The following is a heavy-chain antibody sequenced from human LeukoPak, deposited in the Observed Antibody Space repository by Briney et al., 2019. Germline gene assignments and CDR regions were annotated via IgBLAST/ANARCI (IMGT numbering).Heavy chain of an antibody. CDR1: GGSISSGGYY. D-gene: IGHD4-17*01. V-gene: IGHV4-31*03. CDR2: IYYSGST. J-gene: IGHJ4*02. Sequence: SQTLSLTCTVSGGSISSGGYYWSWIRQHPGTGLEWIGYIYYSGSTYYNPSLKSRVTISVDTSKNQFSLKLSSVTAADTAVYYCARGTYGDYGGDFDYWGQGTLVTVSS. CDR3: ARGTYGDYGGDFDY.